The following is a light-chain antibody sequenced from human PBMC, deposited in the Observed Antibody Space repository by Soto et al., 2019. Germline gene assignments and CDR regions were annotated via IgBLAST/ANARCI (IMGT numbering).Light chain of an antibody. Sequence: QSVLTQPPSVSGAPGQRVTISCTGSSSNIGAGYDVHWYQQLPGTAPKLLIYDNNNRPSGVPDRFSGSKSGTSASLAITGLQAEDVADYYCQSYDSSLSGSTVFGTGTKLTVL. CDR2: DNN. CDR1: SSNIGAGYD. V-gene: IGLV1-40*01. J-gene: IGLJ1*01. CDR3: QSYDSSLSGSTV.